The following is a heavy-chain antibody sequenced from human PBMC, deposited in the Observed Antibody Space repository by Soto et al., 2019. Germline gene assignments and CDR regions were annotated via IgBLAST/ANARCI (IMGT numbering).Heavy chain of an antibody. J-gene: IGHJ5*02. D-gene: IGHD6-13*01. CDR2: ISGSGDRT. V-gene: IGHV3-23*01. Sequence: EVQLLESGGGLVQPGGSLRLSCAASGFTFSSYAMSWVRQAPGKGLEWVSAISGSGDRTYYADSVKGRFTISRDNSKNTLYLRMNSLRAEDMAVYYCGKYGGSGSCSWYNGWFDHWGQGTLVTVSS. CDR3: GKYGGSGSCSWYNGWFDH. CDR1: GFTFSSYA.